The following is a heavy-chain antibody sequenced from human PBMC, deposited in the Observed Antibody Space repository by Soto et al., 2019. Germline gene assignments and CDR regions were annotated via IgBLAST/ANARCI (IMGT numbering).Heavy chain of an antibody. Sequence: GGSLRLSCAASGFTFSSYAMSWVRQAPGKGLEWVSAISGSGGSTYYADSVKGRFTISRDNSKNTLYLQINSLRAEDTAGYYCAKWYESYCSGGSCYSAYFDYWGQGTLVTVSS. J-gene: IGHJ4*02. CDR2: ISGSGGST. CDR1: GFTFSSYA. V-gene: IGHV3-23*01. D-gene: IGHD2-15*01. CDR3: AKWYESYCSGGSCYSAYFDY.